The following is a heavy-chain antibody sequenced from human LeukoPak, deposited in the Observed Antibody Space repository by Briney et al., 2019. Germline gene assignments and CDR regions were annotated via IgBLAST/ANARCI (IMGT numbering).Heavy chain of an antibody. CDR3: ARDLQLARIDY. D-gene: IGHD5-18*01. CDR2: ISSSSSYI. CDR1: GFTFSSYS. Sequence: GGSLRLSCAASGFTFSSYSMNWVRQAPGKGLEWVSSISSSSSYIYYADSVKGRFTISRDKAKNSLYLQMNSLRAEDTAVYYCARDLQLARIDYWGQGTLVTVSS. V-gene: IGHV3-21*01. J-gene: IGHJ4*02.